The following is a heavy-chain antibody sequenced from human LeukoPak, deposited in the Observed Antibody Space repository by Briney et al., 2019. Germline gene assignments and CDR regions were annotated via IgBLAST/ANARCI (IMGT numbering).Heavy chain of an antibody. CDR1: GYTFSSHG. CDR3: ARDKRYAFDN. Sequence: ASVKVSCKTAGYTFSSHGISWVRQAPGQGLEWMGWISANSGDTKFAQKFQGRVTMTAETSTNTAYMELRSLRFDDTAIYYCARDKRYAFDNWGQGTLVSVSS. J-gene: IGHJ4*02. D-gene: IGHD3-9*01. CDR2: ISANSGDT. V-gene: IGHV1-18*01.